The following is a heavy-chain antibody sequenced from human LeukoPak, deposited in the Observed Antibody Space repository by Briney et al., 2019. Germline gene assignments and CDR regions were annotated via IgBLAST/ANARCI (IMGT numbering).Heavy chain of an antibody. CDR1: GSTFSNYW. D-gene: IGHD6-19*01. J-gene: IGHJ4*02. Sequence: GGSLRLSCAASGSTFSNYWMSWVRQAPGKGLEWVANIKQDGSEKYYVDSVKGRLTISRDNAKNSLYLQMNSLRAEDTAVYYCAAYSSGWDRRGYYWGQGTLVTVSS. V-gene: IGHV3-7*01. CDR3: AAYSSGWDRRGYY. CDR2: IKQDGSEK.